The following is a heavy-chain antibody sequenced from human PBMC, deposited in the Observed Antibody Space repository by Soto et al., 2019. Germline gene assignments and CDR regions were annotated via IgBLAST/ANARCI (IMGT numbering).Heavy chain of an antibody. J-gene: IGHJ4*02. D-gene: IGHD4-17*01. CDR3: ARDDGDYDFDY. V-gene: IGHV3-23*01. CDR1: GFTFSNYP. CDR2: TSGSGGST. Sequence: EVQLLESGGGFVEPGWSLRLSCAASGFTFSNYPMTWVRQAPGKGLEWVSSTSGSGGSTYYADSVKGRFTISRDNAKNSLYLQMNSLRAEDTAVYYCARDDGDYDFDYWGQGTLVTVSS.